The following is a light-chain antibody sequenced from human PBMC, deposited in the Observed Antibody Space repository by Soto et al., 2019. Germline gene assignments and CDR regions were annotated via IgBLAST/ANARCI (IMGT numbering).Light chain of an antibody. CDR3: QQYGGSPRVT. J-gene: IGKJ4*01. V-gene: IGKV3-20*01. CDR1: QTVSSNY. CDR2: GAS. Sequence: EIVLTQSPGTLSLSPGERATLSCRASQTVSSNYLAWYQQKPGQAPRLLIYGASSRATGIPDRFSGSGSGTDFPLTISRLEPEDCAVYYCQQYGGSPRVTFGGGTKVEIK.